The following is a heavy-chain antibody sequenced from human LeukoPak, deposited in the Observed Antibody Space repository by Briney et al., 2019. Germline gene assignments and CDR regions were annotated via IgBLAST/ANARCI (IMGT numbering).Heavy chain of an antibody. Sequence: PGGSLRLSCAASGFTFNTYDIHWVRQATGKGLEWVSAIRTAGDTYYSGAVKGRFTISREDAKTSLYLQMNNLRVGDTAVYYCTRKRGGAFDIWGQGTMVTVSS. V-gene: IGHV3-13*04. CDR1: GFTFNTYD. CDR3: TRKRGGAFDI. J-gene: IGHJ3*02. CDR2: IRTAGDT.